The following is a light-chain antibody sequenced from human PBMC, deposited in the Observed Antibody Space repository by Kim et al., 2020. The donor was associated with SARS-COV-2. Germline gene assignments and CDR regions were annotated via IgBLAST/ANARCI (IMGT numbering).Light chain of an antibody. Sequence: SYELTQPLSVSVVLGQTARLTCGGDNIPTLNVHWYRQKSGQAPVLVMSKDSKRPSGIPERFSGSNSGNTATLTISTAQADDEADYYCQVWDSSSWEFGGG. CDR3: QVWDSSSWE. V-gene: IGLV3-9*01. CDR1: NIPTLN. CDR2: KDS. J-gene: IGLJ3*02.